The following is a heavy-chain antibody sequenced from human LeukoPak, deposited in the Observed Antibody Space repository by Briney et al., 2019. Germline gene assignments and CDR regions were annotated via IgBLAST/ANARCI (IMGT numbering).Heavy chain of an antibody. V-gene: IGHV1-69*13. CDR3: AKEVRGDAFDI. CDR1: GGTFSSYA. Sequence: SVKVSCKASGGTFSSYAISWVRQAPGQGFEWMGGIIPIFGTANYAQKFQGRVTITADESTSTAYMELSSLRAEDTAVYYCAKEVRGDAFDIWGQGTMVTVSS. CDR2: IIPIFGTA. J-gene: IGHJ3*02. D-gene: IGHD3-16*01.